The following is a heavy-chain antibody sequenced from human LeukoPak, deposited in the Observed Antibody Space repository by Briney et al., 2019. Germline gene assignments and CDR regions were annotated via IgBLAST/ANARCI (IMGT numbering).Heavy chain of an antibody. V-gene: IGHV5-51*01. D-gene: IGHD3-3*01. CDR3: ARAGYLRVVLNWFDP. J-gene: IGHJ5*02. Sequence: GESLKISCKGSGYSFTSYWIGWVRQMPGKGLEWMGIIYPGDSDTRYSPSFQGQVTISADKSISTAYLQWRSLKASDTAMYYCARAGYLRVVLNWFDPWGQGTLVTVSS. CDR1: GYSFTSYW. CDR2: IYPGDSDT.